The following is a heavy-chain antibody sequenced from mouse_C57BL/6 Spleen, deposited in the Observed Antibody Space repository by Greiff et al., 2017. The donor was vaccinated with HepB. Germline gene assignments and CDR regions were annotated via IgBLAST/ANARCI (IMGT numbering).Heavy chain of an antibody. CDR3: ARGVLRSLYYFDY. CDR2: IDPSDSYT. Sequence: QVQLQQPGAELVMPGASVKLSCKASGYTFTSYWMHWVKQRPGQGLEWIGEIDPSDSYTNYNQKFKGKSTLTVDKSSSTAYMQLSILTSEDSAVYYCARGVLRSLYYFDYWGQGTTLTVSS. D-gene: IGHD1-1*01. CDR1: GYTFTSYW. V-gene: IGHV1-69*01. J-gene: IGHJ2*01.